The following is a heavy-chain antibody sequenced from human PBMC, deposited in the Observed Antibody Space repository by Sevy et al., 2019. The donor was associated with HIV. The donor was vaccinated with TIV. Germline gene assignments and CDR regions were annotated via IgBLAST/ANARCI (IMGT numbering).Heavy chain of an antibody. D-gene: IGHD3-10*01. J-gene: IGHJ4*02. CDR1: GFTFSKSW. Sequence: GGSLRLSCTASGFTFSKSWMHWVRQVPGKGLQWVSRVKTGGSGTIYADSVKGRFIISRDNAKNTVYLQMNSLRAEETAVYFCVRDSGSYSLFDYWGQGTLVTVSS. V-gene: IGHV3-74*01. CDR3: VRDSGSYSLFDY. CDR2: VKTGGSGT.